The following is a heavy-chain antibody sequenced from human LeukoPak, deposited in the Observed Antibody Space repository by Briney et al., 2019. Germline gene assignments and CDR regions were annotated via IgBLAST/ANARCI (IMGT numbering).Heavy chain of an antibody. CDR3: ARGGRYYYGNWFDP. Sequence: SQTLSLTCTVSGGSISSGGYYWSWIRQHPGKGLEWIGYIYYSGSTYYNPSLKSRVTVSVDTSKNQFSLKLSSVTAADTAVYYCARGGRYYYGNWFDPWGQGTLVTVSS. CDR2: IYYSGST. CDR1: GGSISSGGYY. D-gene: IGHD3-10*01. J-gene: IGHJ5*02. V-gene: IGHV4-31*03.